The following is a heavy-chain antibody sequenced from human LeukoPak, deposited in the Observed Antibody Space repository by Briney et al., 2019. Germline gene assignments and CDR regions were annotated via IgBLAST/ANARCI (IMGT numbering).Heavy chain of an antibody. CDR2: FYYSGST. D-gene: IGHD1-14*01. Sequence: SETLSLTCTVSGGSISSSSYFWGWIRQPPGKGLEWIGGFYYSGSTYYNPSLKSRVTISVHTSKNQFSLKLTSVTAPDTAVYYCARTVGTERFDYWGQGSPVTVSS. CDR3: ARTVGTERFDY. CDR1: GGSISSSSYF. V-gene: IGHV4-39*01. J-gene: IGHJ4*02.